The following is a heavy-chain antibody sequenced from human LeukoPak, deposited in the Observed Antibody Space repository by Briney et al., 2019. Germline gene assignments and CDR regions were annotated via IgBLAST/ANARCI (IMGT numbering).Heavy chain of an antibody. CDR3: ARQKPVAATTHFDN. CDR2: IYYRGST. Sequence: SETLSLTCTVSGGPSSSYYWSWIRQPPGKGLEWIGYIYYRGSTNYNPSLKSRVTISVDTSKNQFSLKLSSVTAADTAVYYCARQKPVAATTHFDNWGQGILVTVSS. CDR1: GGPSSSYY. V-gene: IGHV4-59*08. D-gene: IGHD6-19*01. J-gene: IGHJ4*02.